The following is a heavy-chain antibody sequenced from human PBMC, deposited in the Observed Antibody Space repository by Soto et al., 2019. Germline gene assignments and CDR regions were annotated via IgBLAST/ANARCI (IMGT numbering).Heavy chain of an antibody. V-gene: IGHV4-39*01. Sequence: KTSETLSLTCTVSGGSIRSSSYYWVWIRHPPGKGLEWIGSIYYSGSTYYNPSLKSRVTISVDTSKNQFSLKLSSVTAADTAVYYCARQWKLEVTGKPSDYWGQGTLVTVSS. CDR3: ARQWKLEVTGKPSDY. D-gene: IGHD5-18*01. CDR2: IYYSGST. J-gene: IGHJ4*02. CDR1: GGSIRSSSYY.